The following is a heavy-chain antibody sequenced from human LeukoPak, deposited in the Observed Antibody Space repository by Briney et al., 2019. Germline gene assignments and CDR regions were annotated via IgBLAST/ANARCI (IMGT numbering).Heavy chain of an antibody. D-gene: IGHD1-26*01. CDR1: GASISGSGYY. CDR3: AKSGGYGLIDY. CDR2: IYDSGST. J-gene: IGHJ4*02. V-gene: IGHV4-39*01. Sequence: SVTLSLTCTVSGASISGSGYYWGWIRQPPGKGLEWIGNIYDSGSTYYNASLQSRVTISIDTSKNQFSLRLSSVTAADTAMYYCAKSGGYGLIDYWGQGTLVTVSS.